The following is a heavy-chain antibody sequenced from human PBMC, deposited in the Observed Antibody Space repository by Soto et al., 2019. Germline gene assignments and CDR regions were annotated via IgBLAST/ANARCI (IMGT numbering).Heavy chain of an antibody. Sequence: QVQLVQSGAEVKKPGASVKVSCKASGYTFTSYGISWVRQAPGQGLEWMGWISAYNGNTNYAQKLQGRVTMTTDTSTRTAYMELRSLRSDDTAGCYCARADTAMVEGVSRFDYWGQGTLVTVSS. CDR2: ISAYNGNT. J-gene: IGHJ4*02. D-gene: IGHD5-18*01. CDR1: GYTFTSYG. V-gene: IGHV1-18*01. CDR3: ARADTAMVEGVSRFDY.